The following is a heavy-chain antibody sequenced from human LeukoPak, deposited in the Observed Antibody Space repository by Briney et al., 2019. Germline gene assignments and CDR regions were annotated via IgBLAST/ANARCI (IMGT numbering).Heavy chain of an antibody. CDR2: VIPILGIA. Sequence: GASVKVSCKASGGTFSSYAISWVRQAPGQGLEWMGRVIPILGIANYAQKFQGRVTITADKSTSTAYMELSSLRSEDTAVYYCARDRGVGEQQLVQGPYYYYGMDVWGQGTTVTVSS. J-gene: IGHJ6*02. D-gene: IGHD6-13*01. CDR1: GGTFSSYA. CDR3: ARDRGVGEQQLVQGPYYYYGMDV. V-gene: IGHV1-69*04.